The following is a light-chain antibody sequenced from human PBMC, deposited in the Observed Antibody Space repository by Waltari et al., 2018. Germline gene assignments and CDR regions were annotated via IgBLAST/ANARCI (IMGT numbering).Light chain of an antibody. J-gene: IGLJ1*01. V-gene: IGLV1-47*01. CDR3: ATWDDSLSGYV. CDR2: KDS. CDR1: SSNIGGNY. Sequence: QSVLTQPPSASGTPGTRVTISCSGSSSNIGGNYVFWFHQLPGTAPKVLIYKDSQRPSGVPDRFSGSKSGTSASLAISGLRSEDEADYYCATWDDSLSGYVFGSGTKVTVL.